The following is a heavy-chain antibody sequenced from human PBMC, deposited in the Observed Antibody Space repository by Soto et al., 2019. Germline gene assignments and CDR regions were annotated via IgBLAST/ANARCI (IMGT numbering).Heavy chain of an antibody. V-gene: IGHV3-33*01. CDR1: GFTFSSYG. D-gene: IGHD1-26*01. Sequence: GGSLRLSCAASGFTFSSYGMHWVRQAPGKGLEWVAVIWYDGSNKYYADSVKGRFTISRDNSKNTLYLQMNSLRAEDTAVYYCASGQGGRRRMDNWFDPWGQGTLVTVSS. J-gene: IGHJ5*02. CDR2: IWYDGSNK. CDR3: ASGQGGRRRMDNWFDP.